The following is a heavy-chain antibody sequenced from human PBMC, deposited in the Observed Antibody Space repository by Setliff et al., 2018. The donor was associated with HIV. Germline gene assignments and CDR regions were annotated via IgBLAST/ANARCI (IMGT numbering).Heavy chain of an antibody. CDR2: INEDGSEK. V-gene: IGHV3-7*03. CDR3: TIGRYSP. CDR1: GVTISSLW. Sequence: PGGSLRLSCVASGVTISSLWMNWVRQAPGKGLEWVANINEDGSEKNYVDSVKGRFTISRDNPKNSLFLQMDSLRAEDTAVYYCTIGRYSPWGQGTLVTVSS. J-gene: IGHJ5*02. D-gene: IGHD3-16*02.